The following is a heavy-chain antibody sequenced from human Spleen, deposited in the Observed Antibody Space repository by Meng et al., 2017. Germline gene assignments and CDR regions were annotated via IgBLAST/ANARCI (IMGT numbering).Heavy chain of an antibody. CDR2: ISGSGGST. Sequence: GESLKISCAASGFTVSHNYMSWVRQAPGKGLEWVSAISGSGGSTYYADSVKGRFTISRDNSKNTLYLQMNRLRAEDTAVYYCAKGSWGSGSYSTTPVEYWGQGTLVTVSS. J-gene: IGHJ4*02. CDR3: AKGSWGSGSYSTTPVEY. V-gene: IGHV3-23*01. CDR1: GFTVSHNY. D-gene: IGHD3-10*01.